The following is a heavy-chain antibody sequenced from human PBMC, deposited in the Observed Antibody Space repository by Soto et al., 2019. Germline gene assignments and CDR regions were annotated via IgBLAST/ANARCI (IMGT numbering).Heavy chain of an antibody. CDR1: GYTFTGYY. CDR2: INPNSGGT. J-gene: IGHJ4*02. V-gene: IGHV1-2*02. D-gene: IGHD1-26*01. CDR3: ARDPKSPQWELLPVYYFDY. Sequence: ASVKVSCKASGYTFTGYYMHWVRQAPGQGLEWMGWINPNSGGTNYAQKFQGRVTMTRDTSISTAYMELSRLRSDDTAVYYCARDPKSPQWELLPVYYFDYWGQGTLVTVSS.